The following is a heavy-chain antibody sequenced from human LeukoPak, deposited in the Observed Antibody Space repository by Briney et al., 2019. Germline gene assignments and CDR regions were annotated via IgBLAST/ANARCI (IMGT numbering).Heavy chain of an antibody. D-gene: IGHD2-2*01. Sequence: GGSLRLSCAASGFTFDDYAMHWVRQAPGKGLEWVSGISWNSGSIGYADSVKGRFTISRDNAKNSLYLQMNSLRAEDTALYYCAKGPTGYCSSTSCFFDYWGQGTLVTVSS. CDR2: ISWNSGSI. CDR3: AKGPTGYCSSTSCFFDY. CDR1: GFTFDDYA. V-gene: IGHV3-9*01. J-gene: IGHJ4*02.